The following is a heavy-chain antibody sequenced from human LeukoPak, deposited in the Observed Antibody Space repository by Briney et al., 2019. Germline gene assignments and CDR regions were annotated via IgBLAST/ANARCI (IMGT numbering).Heavy chain of an antibody. CDR1: GFTFSNYG. CDR3: AKDRFSMVRGVSGGMDV. CDR2: ISYDGSNK. Sequence: GGSLRLSYAASGFTFSNYGMHWVRQAPGKGLEWVAVISYDGSNKYYADSVKGRFTISRDNSKNTLYLQMNSLRAEDTAVYYCAKDRFSMVRGVSGGMDVWGQGTTVTVSS. D-gene: IGHD3-10*01. J-gene: IGHJ6*02. V-gene: IGHV3-30*18.